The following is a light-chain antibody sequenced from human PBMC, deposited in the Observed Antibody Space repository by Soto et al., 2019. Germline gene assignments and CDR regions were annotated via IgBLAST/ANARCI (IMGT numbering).Light chain of an antibody. CDR3: SSYTSSGNQG. CDR2: DVS. Sequence: QSALTQPASVSGSPGQSITISCTGTSSDVGGYKYVSWYQQHPGKATKLMIYDVSNRPSGVSNRFSGSKSGNTASLTISGLQAEDEADYYCSSYTSSGNQGFGTGTKLTVL. J-gene: IGLJ1*01. CDR1: SSDVGGYKY. V-gene: IGLV2-14*01.